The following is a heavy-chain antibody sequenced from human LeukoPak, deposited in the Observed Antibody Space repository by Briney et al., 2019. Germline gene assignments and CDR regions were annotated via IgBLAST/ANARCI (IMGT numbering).Heavy chain of an antibody. CDR1: GFTFSSYG. V-gene: IGHV3-30*02. CDR2: IRYDGSNK. J-gene: IGHJ4*02. CDR3: AKALAVVIFSADY. Sequence: GGSPRLSCAASGFTFSSYGMHWVRQAPGKGPEWVVFIRYDGSNKYYADSVKGRFTISRDNSKNTLYLQMNSLRAEDTAVYYCAKALAVVIFSADYWGQGTLVTVSS. D-gene: IGHD3-22*01.